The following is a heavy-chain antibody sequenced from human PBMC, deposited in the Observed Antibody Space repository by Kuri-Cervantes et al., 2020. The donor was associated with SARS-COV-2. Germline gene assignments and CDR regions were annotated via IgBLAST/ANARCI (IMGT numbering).Heavy chain of an antibody. D-gene: IGHD6-19*01. CDR1: GLTFSSYV. CDR3: AKGYSSGWSAFDY. V-gene: IGHV3-23*01. J-gene: IGHJ4*02. CDR2: ITGRGDST. Sequence: GGSLRLSCAASGLTFSSYVMSWVRQAPGKGLEWVSSITGRGDSTYLADSVKGRFTVSRDNSKNTLYLQMNSLRAEDTAVYYCAKGYSSGWSAFDYWGQGNLVNVSS.